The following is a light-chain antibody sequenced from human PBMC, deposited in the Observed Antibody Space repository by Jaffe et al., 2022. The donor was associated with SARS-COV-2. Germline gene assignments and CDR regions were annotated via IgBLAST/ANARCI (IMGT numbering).Light chain of an antibody. J-gene: IGKJ1*01. V-gene: IGKV1-39*01. Sequence: DIQMTQSPSSLSASVGDRVTITCRASQSIRTYLNWYQQKPGKAPQLLIYGASSLQSGVPSRFSGSGSGTDFTLSISSLQPEDFATYFCQQGYSTPQTFGQGTKVEIK. CDR3: QQGYSTPQT. CDR2: GAS. CDR1: QSIRTY.